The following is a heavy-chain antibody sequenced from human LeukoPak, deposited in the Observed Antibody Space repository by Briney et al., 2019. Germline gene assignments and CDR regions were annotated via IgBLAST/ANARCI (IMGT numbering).Heavy chain of an antibody. D-gene: IGHD1-26*01. CDR3: ARDGTGGATAGFDH. V-gene: IGHV1-18*01. CDR1: GDRLSNHG. J-gene: IGHJ4*02. CDR2: ISAYNGET. Sequence: GASVKVSCKASGDRLSNHGISWVRQDPGQGLEWMGWISAYNGETNYAQKVQGRVTMTTDTSTSTAYMELRSLRSDDTAVYYCARDGTGGATAGFDHWGQGTLVTVSS.